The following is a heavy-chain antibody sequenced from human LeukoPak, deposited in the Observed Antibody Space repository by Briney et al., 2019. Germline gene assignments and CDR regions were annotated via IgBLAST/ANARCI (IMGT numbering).Heavy chain of an antibody. CDR2: IYYSGST. CDR3: ARLRSPGDFDY. Sequence: PSETLSLTCTVSGGSISSYYWSWIRQPPGKGLEWIGYIYYSGSTNYNPSLKSRVSISVDTSKNQLSLKLSSVTAADTAVYYCARLRSPGDFDYWGQGTLVTVSS. J-gene: IGHJ4*02. V-gene: IGHV4-59*01. D-gene: IGHD1-26*01. CDR1: GGSISSYY.